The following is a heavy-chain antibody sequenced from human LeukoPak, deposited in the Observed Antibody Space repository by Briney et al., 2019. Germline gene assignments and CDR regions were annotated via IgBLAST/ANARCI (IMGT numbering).Heavy chain of an antibody. D-gene: IGHD6-13*01. Sequence: GGSLRLSCAASGFTFSSYAMSWVRQAPGKGLEWVSSISSSGGTTYYADPVKGRFTISRDNAKNSLYLQMNSLRAEDTAVYYCARDPRSHSSSWYYELGWFDPWGQGTLVTVSS. CDR1: GFTFSSYA. V-gene: IGHV3-21*04. J-gene: IGHJ5*02. CDR2: ISSSGGTT. CDR3: ARDPRSHSSSWYYELGWFDP.